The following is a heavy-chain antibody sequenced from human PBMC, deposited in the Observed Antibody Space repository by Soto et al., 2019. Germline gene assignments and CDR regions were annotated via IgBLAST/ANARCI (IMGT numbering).Heavy chain of an antibody. D-gene: IGHD3-10*01. V-gene: IGHV3-11*05. Sequence: GGSLRLSCAASGFTFSDYYMSWIRQAPGKGLEWVSYISSSSSYTNYADSVKGRFTISRDNAKNSLYLQMNSLRAEDTAVYYCARDLSSGSGSYTDYYGMDVWGQGTTVTVSS. CDR1: GFTFSDYY. CDR2: ISSSSSYT. J-gene: IGHJ6*02. CDR3: ARDLSSGSGSYTDYYGMDV.